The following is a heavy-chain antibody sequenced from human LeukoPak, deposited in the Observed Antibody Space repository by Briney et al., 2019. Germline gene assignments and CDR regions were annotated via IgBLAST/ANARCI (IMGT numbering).Heavy chain of an antibody. J-gene: IGHJ4*02. Sequence: SVKVSCKASGGTFSSYTISWVRQAPGQGLEWMGRIIPILGIANYAQKFQGRVTITADKSTSTAYMELSSLRSEDTAVYCCASQDNYDLIDYWGQGTLVTVSS. CDR2: IIPILGIA. CDR1: GGTFSSYT. CDR3: ASQDNYDLIDY. V-gene: IGHV1-69*02. D-gene: IGHD3-22*01.